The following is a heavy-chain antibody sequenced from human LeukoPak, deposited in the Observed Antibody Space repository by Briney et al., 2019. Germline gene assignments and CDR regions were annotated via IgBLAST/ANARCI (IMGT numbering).Heavy chain of an antibody. J-gene: IGHJ5*02. CDR3: ARDESYDLKKENWFDP. CDR2: ISAYNGNT. V-gene: IGHV1-18*01. Sequence: ASXXVSCKASGYTFTSYGISWVRQAPGQGLEWMGWISAYNGNTNYAQKFQGRVTMTTDTSTSTANMELRSLRSDDTAVYYCARDESYDLKKENWFDPWGQGTLVTVSS. CDR1: GYTFTSYG. D-gene: IGHD3-3*01.